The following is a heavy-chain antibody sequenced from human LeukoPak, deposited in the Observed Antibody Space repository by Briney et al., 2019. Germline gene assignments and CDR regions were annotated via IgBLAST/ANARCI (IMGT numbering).Heavy chain of an antibody. CDR1: GGSISSGGYS. CDR2: IYHSGST. Sequence: SSETLSLTCAVSGGSISSGGYSWSWIRQPPGKGLEWIGYIYHSGSTYYNPSLKSRVTISVDRSKNQFSLKLSSVTAADTAVYYCASVYCYDSSGFFDYWGQGILVTVSS. V-gene: IGHV4-30-2*01. J-gene: IGHJ4*02. CDR3: ASVYCYDSSGFFDY. D-gene: IGHD3-22*01.